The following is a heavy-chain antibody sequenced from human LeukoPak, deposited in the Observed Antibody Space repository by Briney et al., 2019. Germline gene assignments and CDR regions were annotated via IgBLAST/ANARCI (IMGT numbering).Heavy chain of an antibody. J-gene: IGHJ4*02. Sequence: GGSLELSFQASGFTFRSYGMNWVRQPPGKGLEWVSGISGSGGTTYYADSVKGRFTISRDNSKNSLSLQVSSLRAEDTAVYYCAKTNGYYSDWGQGTLVTVSS. CDR1: GFTFRSYG. V-gene: IGHV3-23*01. CDR2: ISGSGGTT. D-gene: IGHD3-22*01. CDR3: AKTNGYYSD.